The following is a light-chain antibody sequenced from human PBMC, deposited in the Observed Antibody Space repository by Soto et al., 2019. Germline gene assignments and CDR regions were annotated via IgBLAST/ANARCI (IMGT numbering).Light chain of an antibody. CDR1: SSNIGNNY. Sequence: QSVLTQPPSVSATPGQKVTISCSGSSSNIGNNYVSWYQQLPGTAPKLLIYENNKRASGIPGRFSGSKSGTSATLGVSGLQTGDEGDYYCATRDSSQSAGVFGGGTKVTVL. V-gene: IGLV1-51*02. CDR2: ENN. CDR3: ATRDSSQSAGV. J-gene: IGLJ3*02.